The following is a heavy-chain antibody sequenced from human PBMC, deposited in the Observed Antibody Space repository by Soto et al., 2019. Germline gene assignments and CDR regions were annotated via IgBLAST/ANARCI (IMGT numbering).Heavy chain of an antibody. CDR1: GFSLSTSGVG. CDR2: IYWNDDK. V-gene: IGHV2-5*01. CDR3: AHRRGYYYGMDV. J-gene: IGHJ6*02. Sequence: QITLKESGPTLVKPTQTLTLTCTFSGFSLSTSGVGVGWIRQPPGKALEWLALIYWNDDKRYSPSLKSRLTITKDTSKNQVVLTMTNMDHVDTATYYSAHRRGYYYGMDVWGQGTTVTVSS.